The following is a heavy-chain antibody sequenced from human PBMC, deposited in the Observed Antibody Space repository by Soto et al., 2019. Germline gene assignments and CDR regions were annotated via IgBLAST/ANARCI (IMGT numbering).Heavy chain of an antibody. J-gene: IGHJ6*03. V-gene: IGHV3-30*03. Sequence: QVQMVESGGGVVQPGRSLRLSCAASGFMFSSYGMHWVRQAPGKGLEWVAFVSYDGSYKYSADSVKGRFTISRDNSKNTLYLQMNSLRAEDTAVYYCGGSGRYSYMDVWGKGTTITVSS. CDR2: VSYDGSYK. D-gene: IGHD3-10*01. CDR3: GGSGRYSYMDV. CDR1: GFMFSSYG.